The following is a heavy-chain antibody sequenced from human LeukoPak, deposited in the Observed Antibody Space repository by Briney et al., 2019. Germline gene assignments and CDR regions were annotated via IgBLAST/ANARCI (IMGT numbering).Heavy chain of an antibody. CDR2: ISWNSGSI. V-gene: IGHV3-9*01. Sequence: PGGSLRLSCAASGFTFDDYAMHWVRHAPGKGPEWVSGISWNSGSIGYADSVKGRFTISRDNAKNSLYLQMNSLRAEDTALYYCAKDTGGATTYYFDYWGQGTLVTVSS. CDR1: GFTFDDYA. D-gene: IGHD1-26*01. J-gene: IGHJ4*02. CDR3: AKDTGGATTYYFDY.